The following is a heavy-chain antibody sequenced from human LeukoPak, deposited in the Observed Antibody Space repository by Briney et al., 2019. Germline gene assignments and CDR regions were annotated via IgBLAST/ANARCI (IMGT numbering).Heavy chain of an antibody. J-gene: IGHJ2*01. V-gene: IGHV4-4*02. Sequence: SETLSLTCGVSGGSISSSNWWTWVRQPPGKGLEWIGEINHRGGTNYNPSLKSRVTISVDTSKNQFSLKLSSVTAADTAVYYCARDFGDLWYFDLWGRGTLVTVSS. CDR2: INHRGGT. CDR1: GGSISSSNW. D-gene: IGHD3-10*01. CDR3: ARDFGDLWYFDL.